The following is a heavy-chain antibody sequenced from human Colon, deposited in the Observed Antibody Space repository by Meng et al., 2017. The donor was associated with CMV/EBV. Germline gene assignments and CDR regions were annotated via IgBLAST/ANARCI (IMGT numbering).Heavy chain of an antibody. V-gene: IGHV3-74*01. CDR3: AKDRGGCSSTNCYLDC. CDR1: GFTFSSYW. Sequence: GGSLRLSCAASGFTFSSYWMHWVRQAPGKGLVWVSRMNSDGTTTNYADSVKGRFTISRDSAKNTVYLQMHSLRAEDTAVYYCAKDRGGCSSTNCYLDCWGQGTLVTVSS. J-gene: IGHJ4*02. D-gene: IGHD2-2*01. CDR2: MNSDGTTT.